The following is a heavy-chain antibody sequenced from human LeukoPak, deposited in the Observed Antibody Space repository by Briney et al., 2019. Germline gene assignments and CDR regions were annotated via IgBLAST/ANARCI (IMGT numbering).Heavy chain of an antibody. CDR1: GCSISSYY. CDR3: ARAVAGTLVRFDY. V-gene: IGHV4-59*08. CDR2: IYYSGGT. Sequence: SETLSLTGTVSGCSISSYYWSWIRQPPGRGLEWIGCIYYSGGTKYNPSLTSRVTISVDTSKNQFSLQLTFVTAADTAVYYCARAVAGTLVRFDYWGQGTLVTVSS. J-gene: IGHJ4*02. D-gene: IGHD6-19*01.